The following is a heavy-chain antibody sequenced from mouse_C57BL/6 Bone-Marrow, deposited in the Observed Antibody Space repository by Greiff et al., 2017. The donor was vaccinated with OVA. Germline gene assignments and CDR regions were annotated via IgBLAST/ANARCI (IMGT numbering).Heavy chain of an antibody. CDR1: GYSFTSYT. CDR3: ARLCYWYFDV. CDR2: INPSSGYT. V-gene: IGHV1-4*01. Sequence: QVQLQQSGPELARPGASVKMSCKASGYSFTSYTMHWVKQRPGQGLEWIGYINPSSGYTKYNQKFKGKATLTADKSSSTAYMQLSSLTSEDSAVYYCARLCYWYFDVWGTGTTVTVSS. J-gene: IGHJ1*03.